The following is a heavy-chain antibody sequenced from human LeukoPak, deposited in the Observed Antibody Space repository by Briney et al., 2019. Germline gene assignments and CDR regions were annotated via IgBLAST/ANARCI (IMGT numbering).Heavy chain of an antibody. CDR3: VRLRRNSDRSYYYYYYDH. CDR2: INPTSSSI. J-gene: IGHJ4*02. CDR1: GFTFSDYS. V-gene: IGHV3-21*01. D-gene: IGHD3-22*01. Sequence: GGFLRLSCAGSGFTFSDYSINWVRQAPGKGLEWVSSINPTSSSIYYADAVGGRFTISRDNAKSSLYLQMNGLTVEDTAVYYCVRLRRNSDRSYYYYYYDHWGQGILVTVSS.